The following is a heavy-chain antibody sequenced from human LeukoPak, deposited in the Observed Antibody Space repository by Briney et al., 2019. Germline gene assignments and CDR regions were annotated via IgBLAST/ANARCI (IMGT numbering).Heavy chain of an antibody. V-gene: IGHV3-20*04. D-gene: IGHD5-12*01. J-gene: IGHJ4*02. CDR1: GFTFDDYG. Sequence: PGGSLRLSCAASGFTFDDYGMSWVRQAPGKGLEWVSGINWNGGSTGYADSVKGRFTISRDNAKNSLYLQMNSLRAEDTALYYCARTYSGYDGAYYFDYWGQGTLVTVSS. CDR3: ARTYSGYDGAYYFDY. CDR2: INWNGGST.